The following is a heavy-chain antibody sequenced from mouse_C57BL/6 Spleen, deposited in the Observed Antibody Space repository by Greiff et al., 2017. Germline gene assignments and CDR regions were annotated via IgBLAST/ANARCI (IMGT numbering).Heavy chain of an antibody. CDR1: GFTFSSYG. CDR2: ISSGGSYT. CDR3: ARPLYYYGSPAMEY. D-gene: IGHD1-1*01. V-gene: IGHV5-6*01. Sequence: DVHLVESGGDLVKPGGSLKLSCAASGFTFSSYGMSWVRQTPDKRLEWVATISSGGSYTYYPDSVKGRFTISRDNAKNTLYLQMSSLKSEDTAMYYCARPLYYYGSPAMEYWGQGASVTVSS. J-gene: IGHJ4*01.